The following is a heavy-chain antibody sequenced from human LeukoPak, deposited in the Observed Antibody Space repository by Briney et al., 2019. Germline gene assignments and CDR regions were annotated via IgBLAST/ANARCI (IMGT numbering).Heavy chain of an antibody. J-gene: IGHJ5*02. V-gene: IGHV4-39*01. CDR1: GGPISYSSYY. Sequence: PSETLSLTCTVSGGPISYSSYYWGWIRQPPGKGLEWIGSIHYSGSTYYNPSLKSRVTISVDTSKNQFSLKLTSVTAADTAVYYCARHGNRRYYYDRGWFDPWGQGTLVTVSS. D-gene: IGHD3-22*01. CDR3: ARHGNRRYYYDRGWFDP. CDR2: IHYSGST.